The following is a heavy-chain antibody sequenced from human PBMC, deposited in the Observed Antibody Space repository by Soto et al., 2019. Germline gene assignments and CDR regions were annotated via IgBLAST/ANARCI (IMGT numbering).Heavy chain of an antibody. V-gene: IGHV1-18*04. CDR3: ARVSALWSPYGMDV. CDR2: ISAYNGNT. D-gene: IGHD2-21*01. Sequence: ASVKVSCKASGYTFTSDGISWVRQAPGQGLEWMGLISAYNGNTNYEQKLQGRVTMTTDTYTSTAYMELRSLRSDDTAVYYCARVSALWSPYGMDVWGQGTTVTVSS. CDR1: GYTFTSDG. J-gene: IGHJ6*02.